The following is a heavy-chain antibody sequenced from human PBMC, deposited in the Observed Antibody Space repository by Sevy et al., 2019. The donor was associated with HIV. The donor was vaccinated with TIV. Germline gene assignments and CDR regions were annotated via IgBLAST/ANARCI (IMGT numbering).Heavy chain of an antibody. J-gene: IGHJ3*02. CDR2: IYSGGTP. D-gene: IGHD1-26*01. CDR3: ARRLGAVDDAFDI. CDR1: GFGVSRSV. Sequence: GGSLRLSCAASGFGVSRSVMNWVRQAPGKGLEWVSAIYSGGTPYYADSVKGRFTISRDNSKNTLYLQMNSLSPEDTAVYYCARRLGAVDDAFDIWGQGTMVTVSS. V-gene: IGHV3-53*01.